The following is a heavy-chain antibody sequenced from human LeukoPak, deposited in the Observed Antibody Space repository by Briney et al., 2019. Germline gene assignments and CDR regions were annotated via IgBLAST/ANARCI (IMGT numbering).Heavy chain of an antibody. Sequence: ASVKVSCKASGGTFSNYAISWVRQAPGQGLGWMGGINPIFGTANYAQNFQGRVTITADESTSTAYMEMSRLRAEDTAVYYCARHVVAVGFDYWGQGTLVTVSS. CDR1: GGTFSNYA. CDR3: ARHVVAVGFDY. D-gene: IGHD3-22*01. V-gene: IGHV1-69*13. J-gene: IGHJ4*02. CDR2: INPIFGTA.